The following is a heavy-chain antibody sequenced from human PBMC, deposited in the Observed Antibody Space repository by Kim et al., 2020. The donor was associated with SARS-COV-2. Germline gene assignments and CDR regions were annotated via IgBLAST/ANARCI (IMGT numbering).Heavy chain of an antibody. CDR1: GGTFSSYA. CDR2: IIPIFGTA. CDR3: AREGEDTSHSPPNINTVYYYYYGMDV. J-gene: IGHJ6*02. V-gene: IGHV1-69*13. Sequence: SVKVSCKASGGTFSSYAISWVRQAPGQGLEWMGGIIPIFGTANYAQKFQGRVTITADESTSTAYMELSSLRSEDTAVYYCAREGEDTSHSPPNINTVYYYYYGMDVWGQGTTVTVSS. D-gene: IGHD2-2*01.